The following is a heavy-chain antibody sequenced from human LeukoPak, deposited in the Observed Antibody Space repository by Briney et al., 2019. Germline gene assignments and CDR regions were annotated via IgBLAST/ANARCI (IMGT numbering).Heavy chain of an antibody. Sequence: SETLSLTCTVSGYSISSGYYWGWIRQPPGKGLEWIGSIYHSGSTYYNPSLKSRVTISVDTSKNQFSLKLSSVTAADTAVYYCARDSGSYHVIDYWGQGTLVTVSS. CDR3: ARDSGSYHVIDY. CDR2: IYHSGST. J-gene: IGHJ4*02. CDR1: GYSISSGYY. V-gene: IGHV4-38-2*02. D-gene: IGHD1-26*01.